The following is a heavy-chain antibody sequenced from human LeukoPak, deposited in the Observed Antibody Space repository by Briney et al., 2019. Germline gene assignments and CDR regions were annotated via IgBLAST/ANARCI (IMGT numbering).Heavy chain of an antibody. V-gene: IGHV4-34*01. Sequence: TTSETLSLTCAVYGGSFSGYYWSWIRQPPGKGLEWIGEINHSGSANYNPSLKSRVTILLDTSKNQFSLNLSSVTAADTAVYYCARRPRGVIIKTWFDSWGQGTLVTVSS. J-gene: IGHJ5*01. CDR1: GGSFSGYY. CDR3: ARRPRGVIIKTWFDS. D-gene: IGHD3-10*01. CDR2: INHSGSA.